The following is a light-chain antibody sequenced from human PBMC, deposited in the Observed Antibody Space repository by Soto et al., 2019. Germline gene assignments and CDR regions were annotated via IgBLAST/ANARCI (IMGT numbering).Light chain of an antibody. CDR1: DSDVGGHSH. Sequence: QSVLTQPPSASGCPGQAVTISCTGSDSDVGGHSHVSWYQQHPGEAPKLMIYEVSKRPSGVPDRFSGSKSGNTASLTVSGLQADDEADYYCCSYVAGDSWVFGGGTKLTVL. CDR3: CSYVAGDSWV. V-gene: IGLV2-8*01. CDR2: EVS. J-gene: IGLJ3*02.